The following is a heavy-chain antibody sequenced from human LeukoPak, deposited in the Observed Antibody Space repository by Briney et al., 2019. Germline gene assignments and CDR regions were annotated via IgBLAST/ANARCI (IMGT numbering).Heavy chain of an antibody. V-gene: IGHV4-34*01. J-gene: IGHJ4*02. D-gene: IGHD3-22*01. CDR2: VAYTGST. CDR3: ARDHYDSSGYFLGNDY. Sequence: SETLSLTRAVYGGSFSGYYWSWIRQPPGKGLEWIGYVAYTGSTNYNPSLSSRVTMSVDTSRNQFSLKLSSVTAADTAIYYCARDHYDSSGYFLGNDYWGQGILVTVSS. CDR1: GGSFSGYY.